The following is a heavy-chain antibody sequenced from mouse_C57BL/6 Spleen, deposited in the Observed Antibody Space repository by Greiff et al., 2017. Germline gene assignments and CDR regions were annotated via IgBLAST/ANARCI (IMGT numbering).Heavy chain of an antibody. V-gene: IGHV1-62-2*01. Sequence: VQLQQSGAELVKPGASVKLSCTASGYTFTEYTIHWVKQRSGKGLEWIGWFYPGRGSIKYNEKFKDKATLTANKSCSTVYMELSSLTSEDSAVYFCARHDRYEMDYWGQGTSVTVSS. CDR1: GYTFTEYT. D-gene: IGHD2-14*01. CDR2: FYPGRGSI. J-gene: IGHJ4*01. CDR3: ARHDRYEMDY.